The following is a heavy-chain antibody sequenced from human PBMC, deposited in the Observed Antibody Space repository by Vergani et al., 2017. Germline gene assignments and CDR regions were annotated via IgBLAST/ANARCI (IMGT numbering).Heavy chain of an antibody. J-gene: IGHJ4*02. CDR1: GYTFSTYG. V-gene: IGHV3-30*02. CDR2: IRSDESRR. D-gene: IGHD2-15*01. Sequence: QVQLVQSGAEVKKPGASVKVSCKASGYTFSTYGMHWVRQAPGKGLEWVASIRSDESRRYYGDSMEGPFTISRDNSKNTLYLQMKSLRPEDTAVYYCAKEGGGYCSGGTCYPEYWGQGTLVIVSS. CDR3: AKEGGGYCSGGTCYPEY.